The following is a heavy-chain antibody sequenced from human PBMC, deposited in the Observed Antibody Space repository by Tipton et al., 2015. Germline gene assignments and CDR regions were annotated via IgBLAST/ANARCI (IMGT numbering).Heavy chain of an antibody. CDR2: THYTGSA. CDR3: ARSRYTVTPDS. J-gene: IGHJ4*02. Sequence: GLVKPSETLSLMCAVAGDSISAHYWNWIRQSPGKALEWIGYTHYTGSAKYNPSLRSRVTISVDTSKNQISLTVTSVTAADTAVYYCARSRYTVTPDSWGQGTLVTVSS. CDR1: GDSISAHY. V-gene: IGHV4-59*08. D-gene: IGHD4-17*01.